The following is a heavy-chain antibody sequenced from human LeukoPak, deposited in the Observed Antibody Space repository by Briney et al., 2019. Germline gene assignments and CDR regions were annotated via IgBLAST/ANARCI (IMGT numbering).Heavy chain of an antibody. D-gene: IGHD1-1*01. CDR2: IIPIIGIA. J-gene: IGHJ5*02. V-gene: IGHV1-69*10. CDR3: ATIGVEMATTTPNWFDP. CDR1: GCTFSSYA. Sequence: SVQVSCKAFGCTFSSYAISRVRQAPGQRREWMGGIIPIIGIAHHAQNFQGRVTITADKSTSTAYLELSRLRSQDTAVYFCATIGVEMATTTPNWFDPWGQGTLVTVSS.